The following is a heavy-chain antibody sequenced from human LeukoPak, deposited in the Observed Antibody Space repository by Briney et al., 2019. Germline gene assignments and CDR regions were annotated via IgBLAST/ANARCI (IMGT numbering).Heavy chain of an antibody. CDR2: IYPGDSDT. V-gene: IGHV5-51*01. J-gene: IGHJ4*02. Sequence: GESLKISCKGSGYSFTTYWIGWVRQLPGKGLEWMGIIYPGDSDTRYSPSFQGQVTISADKSISTAYLQWSSLKASDTAMYYCARSEMATVLSQDYWGQGTLVTVSS. CDR1: GYSFTTYW. D-gene: IGHD5-24*01. CDR3: ARSEMATVLSQDY.